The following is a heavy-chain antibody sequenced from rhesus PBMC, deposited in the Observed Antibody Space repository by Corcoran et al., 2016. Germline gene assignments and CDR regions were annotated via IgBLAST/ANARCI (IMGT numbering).Heavy chain of an antibody. J-gene: IGHJ4*01. CDR1: GFTFSDYY. D-gene: IGHD2-39*01. V-gene: IGHV3-178*01. Sequence: EVQLVESGGGLAKPGGSLRLSCASSGFTFSDYYMYWFRQAPGKGLEWVSSINTGGSKTWYADSGKGRFTVYRENAKNTLYFQMNSLTTEDTAVYYWVRGSFYCDYWGQGVMVTVAS. CDR3: VRGSFYCDY. CDR2: INTGGSKT.